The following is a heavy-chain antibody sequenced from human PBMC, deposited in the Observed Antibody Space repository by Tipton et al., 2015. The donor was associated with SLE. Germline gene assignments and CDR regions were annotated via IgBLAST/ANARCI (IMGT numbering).Heavy chain of an antibody. CDR2: IYYSGST. CDR3: AREGRYPYYYYYMDV. J-gene: IGHJ6*03. CDR1: GGSISSYY. Sequence: TLSLTCTVSGGSISSYYWSWFRQPPGKGLEWIGYIYYSGSTNYNPSLKSRVTTSVDTSKNQFSLKLSSVTAADTAVYYCAREGRYPYYYYYMDVWGKGTTVTVSS. V-gene: IGHV4-59*01. D-gene: IGHD2-2*01.